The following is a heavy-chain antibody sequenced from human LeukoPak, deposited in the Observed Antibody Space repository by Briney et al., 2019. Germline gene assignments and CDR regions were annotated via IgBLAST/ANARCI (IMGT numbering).Heavy chain of an antibody. CDR1: GGTFSSYA. D-gene: IGHD5-12*01. CDR2: IIPIFGTA. CDR3: ARSNSGYDWWIYYFDY. Sequence: AASVKVSCKASGGTFSSYAISWVRQAPGQGLEWMGGIIPIFGTANYAQKFQGRVTITADESTSTAYMELSSLRSEDTAVYYCARSNSGYDWWIYYFDYWGQGTLVTVSS. V-gene: IGHV1-69*01. J-gene: IGHJ4*02.